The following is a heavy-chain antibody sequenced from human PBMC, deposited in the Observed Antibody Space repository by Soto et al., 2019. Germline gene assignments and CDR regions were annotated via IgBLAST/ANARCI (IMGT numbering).Heavy chain of an antibody. CDR2: IYYSGST. J-gene: IGHJ6*02. CDR1: GGSISSGGYY. Sequence: SETLSLTCTVSGGSISSGGYYWSWIRQHPGKGLEWIGYIYYSGSTYYNPSLKSRVTISVDTSKNQFSLKLSSVTAADTAVYYCARGRTYGDYRYYYGMDVWGQGTTVTVSS. V-gene: IGHV4-31*03. CDR3: ARGRTYGDYRYYYGMDV. D-gene: IGHD4-17*01.